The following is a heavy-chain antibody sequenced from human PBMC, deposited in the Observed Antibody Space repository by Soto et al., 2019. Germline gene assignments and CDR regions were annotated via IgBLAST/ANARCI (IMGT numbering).Heavy chain of an antibody. D-gene: IGHD4-17*01. CDR1: GGSISTGGYY. Sequence: QVQLQESGPGLVKPSQTLSLTCTVSGGSISTGGYYWTWIRQHPGKGLEWIGYIYYSGSTYYNPSIKGRVTISVDTSKNQFSLKLSSVTAADTAVYYCARGLSVTLFDNWGQGTLVTVSS. CDR3: ARGLSVTLFDN. V-gene: IGHV4-31*03. CDR2: IYYSGST. J-gene: IGHJ4*02.